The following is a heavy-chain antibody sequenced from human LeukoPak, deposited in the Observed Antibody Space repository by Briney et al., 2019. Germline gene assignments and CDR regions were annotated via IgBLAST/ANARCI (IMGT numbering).Heavy chain of an antibody. CDR3: ASYSSSFMDFDY. Sequence: ASVKVSCKASGFTFTSYGISWVRQAPGQGLEWMGWISAYNGNTNYAQKLQGRVTMTTDTSTSTAYMELRSLRSDDTAVYYCASYSSSFMDFDYWGQGALVTVSS. D-gene: IGHD6-13*01. V-gene: IGHV1-18*01. J-gene: IGHJ4*02. CDR1: GFTFTSYG. CDR2: ISAYNGNT.